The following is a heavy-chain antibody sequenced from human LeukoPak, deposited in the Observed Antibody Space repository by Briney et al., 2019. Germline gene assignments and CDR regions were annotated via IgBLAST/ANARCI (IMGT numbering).Heavy chain of an antibody. J-gene: IGHJ2*01. V-gene: IGHV3-23*01. CDR3: ARDFWDDFEYFDL. D-gene: IGHD3-3*01. CDR1: GFTFSRSA. Sequence: PGGSLRLSCAASGFTFSRSAMSWVRQAPGKGLEWLAAISGAGDSTYYADSVKVRFTISRDNSENMVYLQMNSLRADETAVYYCARDFWDDFEYFDLWGRGTLVTVSS. CDR2: ISGAGDST.